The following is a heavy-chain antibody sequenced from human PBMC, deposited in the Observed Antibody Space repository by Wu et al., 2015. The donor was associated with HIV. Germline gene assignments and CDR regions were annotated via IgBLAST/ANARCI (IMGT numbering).Heavy chain of an antibody. Sequence: QVQLMQSGAEVKKPGASVKVSCKASDYSFSNDAITWVRQAPGQGLEWMGWISVDNAKTNYAPNIQDRVTMTTDTSTRTTYLELRSLRSDDTAIYYCARDDSGLVAEYFQHWGQGHPGHRLL. V-gene: IGHV1-18*01. CDR3: ARDDSGLVAEYFQH. J-gene: IGHJ1*01. CDR1: DYSFSNDA. CDR2: ISVDNAKT. D-gene: IGHD5-12*01.